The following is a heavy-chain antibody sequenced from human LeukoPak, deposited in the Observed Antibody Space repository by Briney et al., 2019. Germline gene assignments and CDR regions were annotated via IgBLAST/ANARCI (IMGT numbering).Heavy chain of an antibody. CDR3: ARDTAQAENLRYYDILTGFDY. CDR2: ISTNGGST. J-gene: IGHJ4*02. V-gene: IGHV3-64*01. Sequence: PGGSLRLSCAASGFSFSNYGMHWVRQAPGKGLEYVAAISTNGGSTYYRHSVNGRFIISRDNSKNSLYLQMNSLRAEDTAVYYCARDTAQAENLRYYDILTGFDYWGQGTLVTVSS. D-gene: IGHD3-9*01. CDR1: GFSFSNYG.